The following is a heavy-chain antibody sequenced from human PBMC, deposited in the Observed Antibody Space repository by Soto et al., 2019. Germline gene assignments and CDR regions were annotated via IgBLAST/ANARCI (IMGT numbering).Heavy chain of an antibody. Sequence: GESLKISCQGSGYSFTNYWVCWVRQIPGRGLEWMGIIHPGDSDTRYSPFFQGQVTISADKSISTAYLQWSSLKASDTAMYYCARLQAAAGDNDLTFDYWGQGTLVTVSS. D-gene: IGHD6-13*01. CDR3: ARLQAAAGDNDLTFDY. CDR1: GYSFTNYW. V-gene: IGHV5-51*01. CDR2: IHPGDSDT. J-gene: IGHJ4*02.